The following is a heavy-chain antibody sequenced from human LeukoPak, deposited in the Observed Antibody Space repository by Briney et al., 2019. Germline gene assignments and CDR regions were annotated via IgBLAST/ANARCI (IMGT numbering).Heavy chain of an antibody. V-gene: IGHV6-1*01. D-gene: IGHD6-19*01. J-gene: IGHJ5*02. CDR1: GDSVSSNSAA. Sequence: SQTLSRTCAISGDSVSSNSAAWNWLRQSPSRVLKWLGRTYYRSKWYNDYALSVKSRITINPDTSKNQFSLQLNSVTPEDTAVYYCARVYSSGFLRGGSWFDPWGQGTLVTVSS. CDR2: TYYRSKWYN. CDR3: ARVYSSGFLRGGSWFDP.